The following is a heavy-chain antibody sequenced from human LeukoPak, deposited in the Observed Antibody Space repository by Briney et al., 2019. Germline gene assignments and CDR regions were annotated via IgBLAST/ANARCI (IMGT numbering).Heavy chain of an antibody. D-gene: IGHD6-13*01. CDR3: ARHKDIAAADLVDY. CDR1: GYSFTSYW. CDR2: IYPGDSDT. J-gene: IGHJ4*02. Sequence: GGSLKISCEGSGYSFTSYWIGWVRQMPGKGLEWMGIIYPGDSDTRYSPSFQGQVTISADKSISTAYLQWSSLKASDTAMYYCARHKDIAAADLVDYWGQGTLVTVSS. V-gene: IGHV5-51*01.